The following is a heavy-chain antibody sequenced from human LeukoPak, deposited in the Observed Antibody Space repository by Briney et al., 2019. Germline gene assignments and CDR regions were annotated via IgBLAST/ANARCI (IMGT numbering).Heavy chain of an antibody. J-gene: IGHJ4*02. CDR3: VKGGFTYYDD. D-gene: IGHD3-22*01. CDR1: GFTFSNYA. Sequence: GGSLRLSCSASGFTFSNYAMHWVRQAPGKGLEYVSAISRNGAATHYTDSVKGRFIISRDNAKNTLYLQVSSLRTEDTAVYYCVKGGFTYYDDWGQGTLVTVSS. V-gene: IGHV3-64D*09. CDR2: ISRNGAAT.